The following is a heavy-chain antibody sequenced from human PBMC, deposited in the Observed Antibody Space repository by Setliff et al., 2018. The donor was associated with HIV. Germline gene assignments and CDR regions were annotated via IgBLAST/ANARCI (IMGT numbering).Heavy chain of an antibody. CDR3: ARAPQITIFGISFAPPGGLDL. D-gene: IGHD3-3*02. Sequence: GGSLRLSCAASGFTFSSYAMHWVRQAPGKGLEWVAVISYDGSNKYYADSVKGRFTISRDNTKNSLYLQMNSVRTDDTAAYYCARAPQITIFGISFAPPGGLDLWGRGTTVTVSS. CDR2: ISYDGSNK. J-gene: IGHJ6*02. CDR1: GFTFSSYA. V-gene: IGHV3-30*04.